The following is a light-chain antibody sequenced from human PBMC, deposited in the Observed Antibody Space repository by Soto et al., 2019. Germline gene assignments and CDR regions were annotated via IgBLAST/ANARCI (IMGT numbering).Light chain of an antibody. Sequence: EIVMTQSPATLSVSPGERATLSCRASQSVSSNLAWYQQKPGQSRRHLIYGASTRATGIPAKFSGSGSGTWFTLTISSLPSHDFAEYYCQQYKNWPPCTFGQGTKVES. CDR3: QQYKNWPPCT. CDR2: GAS. CDR1: QSVSSN. J-gene: IGKJ1*01. V-gene: IGKV3-15*01.